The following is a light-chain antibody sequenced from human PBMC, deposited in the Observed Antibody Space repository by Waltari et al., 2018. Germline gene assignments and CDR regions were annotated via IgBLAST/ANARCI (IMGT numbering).Light chain of an antibody. CDR3: LSPDSSGTYVV. Sequence: SYELTQPPSVSVSPGQTASITCSGHALSTKYAFWYHQKSGQAPFLVIFEGSKRPSGIPERISGSSSGTMATLPLSGAQLEDEGDYYCLSPDSSGTYVVFGGGTKLTVL. CDR1: ALSTKY. CDR2: EGS. J-gene: IGLJ2*01. V-gene: IGLV3-10*01.